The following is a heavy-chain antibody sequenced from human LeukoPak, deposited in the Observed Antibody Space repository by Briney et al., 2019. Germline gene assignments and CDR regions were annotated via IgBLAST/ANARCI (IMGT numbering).Heavy chain of an antibody. Sequence: SGTLSLTCTVSGGSISSYYWSWIRQPPGKGLEWIGYMYNSGSTNYNPSLKSRVTISIDTSKNQFSLKLSSVTAADTAVYYCARVPHFGDYGWFDPWGQGTLVTVSS. V-gene: IGHV4-59*01. CDR2: MYNSGST. D-gene: IGHD4-17*01. J-gene: IGHJ5*02. CDR3: ARVPHFGDYGWFDP. CDR1: GGSISSYY.